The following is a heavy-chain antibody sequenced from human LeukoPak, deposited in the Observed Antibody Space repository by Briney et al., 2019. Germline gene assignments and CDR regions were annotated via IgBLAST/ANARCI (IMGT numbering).Heavy chain of an antibody. J-gene: IGHJ4*02. Sequence: PGGSLRLSCAAPGFTFSSYAMSWVRQAPGKGLEWVSAISGSGGSTYYADSVKGRFTISRDNSKNTLYLQMNSLRAEDTAVYYCAKADSSGWYIAYFDYWGQGTLVTVSS. D-gene: IGHD6-19*01. CDR1: GFTFSSYA. CDR3: AKADSSGWYIAYFDY. CDR2: ISGSGGST. V-gene: IGHV3-23*01.